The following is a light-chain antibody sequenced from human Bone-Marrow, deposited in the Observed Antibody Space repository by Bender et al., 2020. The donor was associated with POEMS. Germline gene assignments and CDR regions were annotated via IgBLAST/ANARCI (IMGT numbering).Light chain of an antibody. V-gene: IGLV2-14*02. J-gene: IGLJ1*01. CDR2: EVN. Sequence: QSALTQPASVSGSPGQSITISCTGTSSDVGSYNLVSWYQHHPGKAPKLMIYEVNKRPPGVPDRFSGSKSGNTASLTISGLQAEDEADYYCSSYTSSNTQVFGTGTKVTVL. CDR1: SSDVGSYNL. CDR3: SSYTSSNTQV.